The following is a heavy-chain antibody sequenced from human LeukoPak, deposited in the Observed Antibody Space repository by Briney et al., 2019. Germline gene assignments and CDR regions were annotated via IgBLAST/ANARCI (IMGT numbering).Heavy chain of an antibody. J-gene: IGHJ4*02. CDR1: GYTFTNYW. D-gene: IGHD1-26*01. V-gene: IGHV5-51*01. Sequence: GESLKISCRVSGYTFTNYWIGWVRQMSGKGLEWMGTIYPGDADNRYSPSFQGQVIISVNKSITTTSLQWRRLQASDTAMYFCARRLVGASTTSFDYWGQGTLVTVSS. CDR3: ARRLVGASTTSFDY. CDR2: IYPGDADN.